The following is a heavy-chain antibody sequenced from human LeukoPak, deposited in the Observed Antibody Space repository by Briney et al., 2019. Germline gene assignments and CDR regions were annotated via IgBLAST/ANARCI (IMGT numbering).Heavy chain of an antibody. D-gene: IGHD5-18*01. Sequence: EASVKVSCKASGYTFTSYGISWVRQAPGQGLEWMGWISAYNGNKNYAQKLQGRVTMTTDTSTSTAYMELRSLRSDDTAVYYCARLGAMVLGDAFDIWGQGTMVAVSS. CDR1: GYTFTSYG. CDR2: ISAYNGNK. CDR3: ARLGAMVLGDAFDI. J-gene: IGHJ3*02. V-gene: IGHV1-18*01.